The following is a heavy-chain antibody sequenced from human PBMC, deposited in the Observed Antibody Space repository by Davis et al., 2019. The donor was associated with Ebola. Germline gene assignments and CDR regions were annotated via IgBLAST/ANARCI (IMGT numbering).Heavy chain of an antibody. J-gene: IGHJ3*01. Sequence: GGSLRLSCEASDFIVSDKYMSWVRQAPGKGPEWVSVIYRDERTYYANSVRGRFTISRDNSKNTVYLQMNSLRVEDTAMYYCARHVNGDFWYFDLWGQGTMVTVSS. CDR1: DFIVSDKY. CDR3: ARHVNGDFWYFDL. D-gene: IGHD4-17*01. V-gene: IGHV3-53*01. CDR2: IYRDERT.